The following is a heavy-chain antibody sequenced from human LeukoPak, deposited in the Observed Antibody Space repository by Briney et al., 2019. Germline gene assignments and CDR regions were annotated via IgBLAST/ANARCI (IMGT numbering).Heavy chain of an antibody. CDR3: AKDKLPDSSSWYNAFDI. J-gene: IGHJ3*02. Sequence: SSQTLSLTCTVSGGSINSGDYYWSWIRQHPGKGLEWIGYIYYRGSTSYNPSLKSRVTISIDTSKNQFSVKVSSVTAADTAVYYCAKDKLPDSSSWYNAFDIWGQGTMVTVSS. D-gene: IGHD6-13*01. CDR2: IYYRGST. V-gene: IGHV4-31*03. CDR1: GGSINSGDYY.